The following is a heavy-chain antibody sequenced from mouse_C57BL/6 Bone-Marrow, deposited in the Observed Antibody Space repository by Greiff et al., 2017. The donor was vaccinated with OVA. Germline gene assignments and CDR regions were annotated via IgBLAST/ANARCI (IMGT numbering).Heavy chain of an antibody. CDR3: ASQGGIVYYLDD. J-gene: IGHJ2*01. CDR2: INPSTGGT. CDR1: GYSFTGYY. Sequence: EVQLQQSGPELVKPGASVKISCKASGYSFTGYYMNWVKQSPEKSLEWIGEINPSTGGTTYNQKFKAKATLTVDKSSSTAYMQLKSLTSEDSAVYYCASQGGIVYYLDDWGQGTTLTVSS. V-gene: IGHV1-42*01. D-gene: IGHD2-12*01.